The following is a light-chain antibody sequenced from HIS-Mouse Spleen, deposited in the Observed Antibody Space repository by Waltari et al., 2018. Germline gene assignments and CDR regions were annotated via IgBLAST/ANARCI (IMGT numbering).Light chain of an antibody. J-gene: IGLJ1*01. Sequence: QSVLTQPPSASGTPGQRVTSSCSGSSSNIGSNYVYWYQQLPGTAPKLLIYRNNPRPSGVPDRFSGSKSVTSASLAISGLRSEDEADYYCQSADSSGTYVFGTGTKVTVL. V-gene: IGLV1-47*01. CDR2: RNN. CDR1: SSNIGSNY. CDR3: QSADSSGTYV.